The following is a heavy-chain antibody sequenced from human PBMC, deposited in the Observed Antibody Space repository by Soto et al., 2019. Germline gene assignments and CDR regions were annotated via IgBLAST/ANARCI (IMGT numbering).Heavy chain of an antibody. Sequence: SESLCITCTVSGGSISSSSYYWGWIRQPPGKGLEWIGSIYYSGSTYYNPSLKSRVTISVDTSKNQFSLKLSSVTAADTAVYYCASILWFGELYYYCYGMDVWGQGTTVT. CDR2: IYYSGST. CDR3: ASILWFGELYYYCYGMDV. CDR1: GGSISSSSYY. D-gene: IGHD3-10*01. V-gene: IGHV4-39*01. J-gene: IGHJ6*02.